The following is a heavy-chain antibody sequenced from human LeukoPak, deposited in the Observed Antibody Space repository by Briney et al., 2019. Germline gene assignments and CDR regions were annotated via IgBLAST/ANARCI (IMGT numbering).Heavy chain of an antibody. D-gene: IGHD2-2*01. CDR1: GGSISSSSW. CDR3: ARIVVVPAAYQFFDY. Sequence: SGTLSLTCAVSGGSISSSSWWSWVRQPPGKGLEWIGEIYHSGSTNYNPSLKSRVTISVDKSKNQFSLKLSSVTAADTAVYYCARIVVVPAAYQFFDYWGQGTLVTVSS. J-gene: IGHJ4*02. CDR2: IYHSGST. V-gene: IGHV4-4*02.